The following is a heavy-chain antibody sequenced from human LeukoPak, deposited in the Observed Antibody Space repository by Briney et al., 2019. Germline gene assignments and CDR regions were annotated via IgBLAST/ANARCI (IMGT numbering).Heavy chain of an antibody. D-gene: IGHD3-10*01. Sequence: ASVKVSCKVSGYTLTELSMHWVRQAPGKGLEWMGGFDPEDGETIYAQKFQGRVTMTEDTSTDTAYMELSSLRSEDTAVYYCATGGPWFGELFSYMDVWGKGTTVTVSS. J-gene: IGHJ6*03. V-gene: IGHV1-24*01. CDR1: GYTLTELS. CDR2: FDPEDGET. CDR3: ATGGPWFGELFSYMDV.